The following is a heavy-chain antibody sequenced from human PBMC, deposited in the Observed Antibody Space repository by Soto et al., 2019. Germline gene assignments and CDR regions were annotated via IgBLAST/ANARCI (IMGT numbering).Heavy chain of an antibody. D-gene: IGHD4-4*01. CDR2: ISSGGRTT. CDR1: GFTFSSYE. V-gene: IGHV3-48*03. J-gene: IGHJ4*02. Sequence: DVQLVEAGGGLVQPGGSLRLSCAAFGFTFSSYEINWVRQAPWKGLEWVSYISSGGRTTYYADSVKGRFTISRDNAKNSLFLQMNSLRAEDTAVYYCARVGRRWLQYYYDYWGQGTLVTVSS. CDR3: ARVGRRWLQYYYDY.